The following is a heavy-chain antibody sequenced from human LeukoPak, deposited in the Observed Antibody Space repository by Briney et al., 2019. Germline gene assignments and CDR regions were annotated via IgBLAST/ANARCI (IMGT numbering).Heavy chain of an antibody. CDR1: GGSISNYS. D-gene: IGHD3-10*01. J-gene: IGHJ5*02. CDR2: IYTSGST. Sequence: SETLSLTCTVSGGSISNYSWSWIRQPAEKGLEWIGRIYTSGSTNYNPSLKSRATMSVDTSKNQFSLRLYSVTAADTAVYYCARDKRLLVRWGFDPWGQGTLVTVSS. V-gene: IGHV4-4*07. CDR3: ARDKRLLVRWGFDP.